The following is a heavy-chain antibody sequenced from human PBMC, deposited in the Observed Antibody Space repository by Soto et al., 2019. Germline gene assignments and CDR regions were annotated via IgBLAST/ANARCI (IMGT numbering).Heavy chain of an antibody. CDR3: ARDPLGYCSGGSCYSGGVWFDP. D-gene: IGHD2-15*01. V-gene: IGHV1-46*01. CDR2: INPSGGST. Sequence: WASVKVSCKASGYTFTSYYMHWVRQAPGQGLEWMGIINPSGGSTSYAQKFQGRVTMTRDTSTSTVYMELSSLRSEDTAVYYCARDPLGYCSGGSCYSGGVWFDPWGQGTLVTVSS. J-gene: IGHJ5*02. CDR1: GYTFTSYY.